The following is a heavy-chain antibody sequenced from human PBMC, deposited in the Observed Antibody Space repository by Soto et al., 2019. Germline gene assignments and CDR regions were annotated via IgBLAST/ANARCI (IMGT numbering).Heavy chain of an antibody. J-gene: IGHJ4*02. CDR3: ARGGYFDWLLKN. V-gene: IGHV4-34*01. Sequence: QVQLQQWGAGLLKPSETLSLTCAVYGGSFSGYYWSWIRQPPGKGLEWIGEINHSGSTNYNPSLKSRVTISVDTSKNQFSLKLSSVTAADTAVYYCARGGYFDWLLKNWGQGTLVTVSS. D-gene: IGHD3-9*01. CDR2: INHSGST. CDR1: GGSFSGYY.